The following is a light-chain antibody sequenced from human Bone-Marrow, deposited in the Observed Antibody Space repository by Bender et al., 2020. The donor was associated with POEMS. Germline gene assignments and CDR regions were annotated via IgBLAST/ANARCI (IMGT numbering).Light chain of an antibody. V-gene: IGLV1-44*01. CDR3: QGRVYSSDGWV. J-gene: IGLJ3*02. Sequence: QSVLTQPPSASGTPGQRVTIPCSGGSSNIGAHAVNWYQHLPGTAPKLLIYSSHRRPSEVPDRFSGSRSGTSASLAISGLQSEDEAGYCRQGRVYSSDGWVVGGGAKLAV. CDR1: SSNIGAHA. CDR2: SSH.